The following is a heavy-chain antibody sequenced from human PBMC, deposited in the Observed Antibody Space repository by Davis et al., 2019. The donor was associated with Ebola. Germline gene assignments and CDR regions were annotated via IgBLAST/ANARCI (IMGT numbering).Heavy chain of an antibody. CDR3: AKSGLSFGVVKYHYGMDV. J-gene: IGHJ6*04. CDR1: GFTFYSYA. V-gene: IGHV3-23*01. Sequence: GESLKISCAASGFTFYSYAMSWVRQAPGKGLEWVSAITGSGGSTYYIGSVRGRFTISRDNPKNTLYLQLNSLRAEDTAVYYCAKSGLSFGVVKYHYGMDVWGKGTTVTVSS. CDR2: ITGSGGST. D-gene: IGHD3-3*01.